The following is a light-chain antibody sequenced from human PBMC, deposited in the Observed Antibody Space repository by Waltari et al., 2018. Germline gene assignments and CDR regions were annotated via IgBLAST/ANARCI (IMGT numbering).Light chain of an antibody. V-gene: IGLV2-11*01. CDR2: DVT. Sequence: QSALTQPRSVSGSPGQSVTISCTGTSNDVGGYHYVSWYQHHPVEVPKLMIYDVTQRPPGVPDRFSGSKSGNTASLTISGRQADDEAEYYCSSYGGTYCVFGGGTRLTVL. CDR3: SSYGGTYCV. CDR1: SNDVGGYHY. J-gene: IGLJ2*01.